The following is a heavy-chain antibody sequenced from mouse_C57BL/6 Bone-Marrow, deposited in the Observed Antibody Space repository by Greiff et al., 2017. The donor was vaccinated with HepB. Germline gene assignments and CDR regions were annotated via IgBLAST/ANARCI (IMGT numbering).Heavy chain of an antibody. CDR1: GYAFSSSW. CDR2: IYPGDGDT. D-gene: IGHD1-1*01. J-gene: IGHJ1*03. Sequence: QVQLKESGPELVKPGASVKISCKASGYAFSSSWMNWVKQRPGKGLEWIGRIYPGDGDTNYTGKFKGKATLTADKSSSTAYMQLSSLTSEDSAVYFCARSPPYYCGSSYWYFDVWGTGTTVTVSS. CDR3: ARSPPYYCGSSYWYFDV. V-gene: IGHV1-82*01.